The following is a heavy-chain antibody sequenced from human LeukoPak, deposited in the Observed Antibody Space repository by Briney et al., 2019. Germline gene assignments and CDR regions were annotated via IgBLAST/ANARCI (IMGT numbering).Heavy chain of an antibody. V-gene: IGHV1-18*01. CDR3: ARDESYPSPDGTYYYYGMDV. D-gene: IGHD3-16*01. CDR2: ISACNGNT. J-gene: IGHJ6*02. Sequence: ASVKVSCKASGYTFTSYGISWVRQAPGQGLEWMGWISACNGNTNYAQKLQGRVTMTTDTSTSTAYMELSSLRSEDTAVYYCARDESYPSPDGTYYYYGMDVWGQGTTVTVSS. CDR1: GYTFTSYG.